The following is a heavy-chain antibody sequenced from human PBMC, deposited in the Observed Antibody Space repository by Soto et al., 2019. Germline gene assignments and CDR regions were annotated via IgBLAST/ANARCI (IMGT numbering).Heavy chain of an antibody. Sequence: ASVKVSCKASGYTFTSYYMHWVRQAPGQGLEWMGIINPSGGSTSYAQKFQGRVTMTRDTSTSTVYMELSSLRSEDTAVYYCAREVADGATIMAYGMDVWGQGTTVTVS. D-gene: IGHD5-12*01. CDR3: AREVADGATIMAYGMDV. V-gene: IGHV1-46*01. J-gene: IGHJ6*02. CDR2: INPSGGST. CDR1: GYTFTSYY.